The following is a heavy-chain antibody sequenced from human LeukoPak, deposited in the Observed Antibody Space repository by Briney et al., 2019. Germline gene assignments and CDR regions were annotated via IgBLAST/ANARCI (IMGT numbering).Heavy chain of an antibody. CDR3: ARTTYYYDSSVGH. CDR2: INPNSGGT. V-gene: IGHV1-2*02. CDR1: GYTSTGYY. J-gene: IGHJ4*02. Sequence: ASVKVSCKACGYTSTGYYMHWVRQAPGQGLEWMGWINPNSGGTNYAQKFQGRVTMTRDTSISTAYMELSRLRSDDTAVYYCARTTYYYDSSVGHWVQGTLVTVSS. D-gene: IGHD3-22*01.